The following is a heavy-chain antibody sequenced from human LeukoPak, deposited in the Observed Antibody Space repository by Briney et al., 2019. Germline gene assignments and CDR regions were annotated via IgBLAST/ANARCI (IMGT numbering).Heavy chain of an antibody. Sequence: SETLSLTCTVSGGSISNHYWSWIRQPAGKGLEWIGSIYYSGSTYYNPSLKSRVTISVDTSKNQFSLKLSSVTAADTAVYYCARVASSGFGELRYWGQGTLVTVSS. CDR3: ARVASSGFGELRY. D-gene: IGHD3-10*01. CDR1: GGSISNHY. J-gene: IGHJ4*02. V-gene: IGHV4-4*07. CDR2: IYYSGST.